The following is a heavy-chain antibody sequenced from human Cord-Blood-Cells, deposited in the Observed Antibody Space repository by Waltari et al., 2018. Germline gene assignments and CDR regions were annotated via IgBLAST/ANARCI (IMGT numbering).Heavy chain of an antibody. V-gene: IGHV4-39*07. CDR1: GGSISSSSYY. D-gene: IGHD1-20*01. J-gene: IGHJ4*02. CDR3: ARHGITDGRFDY. Sequence: QLQLQESGPGLVKPSETLSLTCTVSGGSISSSSYYWGWIRQPPGKGLEWIGSIYYRGSTYYNPSLKSRVTISVDTSKNQFSLKLSSVTAADTAVYYCARHGITDGRFDYWGQGTLVTVSS. CDR2: IYYRGST.